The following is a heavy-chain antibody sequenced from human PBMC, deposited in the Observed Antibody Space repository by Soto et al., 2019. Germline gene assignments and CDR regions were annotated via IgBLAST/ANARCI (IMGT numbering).Heavy chain of an antibody. CDR2: ISWNSGSI. J-gene: IGHJ3*02. D-gene: IGHD3-3*01. CDR1: GFTFDDYA. Sequence: EVQLVESGGGLVQPGRSLRLSCAASGFTFDDYAMHWVRQAPGKGLEWVSGISWNSGSIGYADSVKGRFTISRDNAKNSLYLQMNSLRAEDTALYYCAKVRAVIILDDAFDIWGQGTMVTVSS. V-gene: IGHV3-9*01. CDR3: AKVRAVIILDDAFDI.